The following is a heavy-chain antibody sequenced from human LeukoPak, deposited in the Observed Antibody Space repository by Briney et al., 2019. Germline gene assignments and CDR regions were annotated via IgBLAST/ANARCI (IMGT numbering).Heavy chain of an antibody. CDR1: GFTFSSYE. J-gene: IGHJ4*02. CDR3: ARGGQYSSSSFYY. CDR2: ISSSGSTI. D-gene: IGHD6-6*01. V-gene: IGHV3-48*03. Sequence: PGGSLRLSCAASGFTFSSYEMNWVRQAPGKGLEWVSYISSSGSTIYYADSVKGRFTISRDNAKNSLYLQMNSLRAEDTAVYYCARGGQYSSSSFYYWGQGTLVTVSS.